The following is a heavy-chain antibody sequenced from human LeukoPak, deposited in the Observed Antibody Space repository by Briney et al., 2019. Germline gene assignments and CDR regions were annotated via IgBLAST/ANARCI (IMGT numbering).Heavy chain of an antibody. J-gene: IGHJ4*02. CDR2: INPNSGGT. Sequence: GASVKVSCKASGYTFTSYGISWVRQAPGQGLEWMGWINPNSGGTNYAQKFQGRVTMTRDTSISTAYMELSRLRSDDTAVYYCARSAGTRVAGYYFDYWGQGTLVTVSS. CDR1: GYTFTSYG. V-gene: IGHV1-2*02. D-gene: IGHD3-10*01. CDR3: ARSAGTRVAGYYFDY.